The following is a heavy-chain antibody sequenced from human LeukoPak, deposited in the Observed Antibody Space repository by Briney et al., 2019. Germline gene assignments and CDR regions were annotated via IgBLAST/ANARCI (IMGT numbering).Heavy chain of an antibody. D-gene: IGHD6-19*01. CDR3: AKVRWDNSGWYYLDP. Sequence: PGGSLRLSCAASGFTFSSYGMHWVRQAPGKGLEWVTFIQYGGSKKYYADSVKGRFTISRDNSKSTLLLQMNSLRAEDTAVYYCAKVRWDNSGWYYLDPWGQGTLVTVSS. V-gene: IGHV3-30*02. CDR1: GFTFSSYG. J-gene: IGHJ5*02. CDR2: IQYGGSKK.